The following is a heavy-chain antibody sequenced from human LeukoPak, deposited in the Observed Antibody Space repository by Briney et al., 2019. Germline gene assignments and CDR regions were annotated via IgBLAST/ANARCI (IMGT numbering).Heavy chain of an antibody. J-gene: IGHJ4*02. D-gene: IGHD6-13*01. CDR3: ARRLAGTEDY. CDR1: GGSISSSSYY. Sequence: PSETLSLTCTVSGGSISSSSYYWGWIRQPPGKGLEWIGSIYYSGSTYYNPSLKSRVTISVDTSKNQFSLKLSSVTAADTAVYYRARRLAGTEDYWGQGTLVTVSS. V-gene: IGHV4-39*01. CDR2: IYYSGST.